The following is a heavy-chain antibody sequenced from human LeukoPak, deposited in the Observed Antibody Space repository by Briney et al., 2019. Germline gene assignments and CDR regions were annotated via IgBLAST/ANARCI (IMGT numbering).Heavy chain of an antibody. V-gene: IGHV3-21*01. CDR3: ARDGGICSSTRCWDAPVDY. Sequence: PGGSLRLSCAASGFTFSSYSMNWVRQAPGKGLEWVSSISSSSSYIYYADSVKGRFTISRDNAKNSLYLQMNSLRAEDTAVYYCARDGGICSSTRCWDAPVDYWGQGTLVTVSS. CDR1: GFTFSSYS. CDR2: ISSSSSYI. J-gene: IGHJ4*02. D-gene: IGHD2-2*01.